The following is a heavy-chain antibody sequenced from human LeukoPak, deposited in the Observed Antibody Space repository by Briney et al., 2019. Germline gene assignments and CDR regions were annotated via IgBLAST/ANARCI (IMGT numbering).Heavy chain of an antibody. CDR2: ISAYNGNT. CDR3: ARVVTMVRGVQVGDY. V-gene: IGHV1-18*04. Sequence: ASVKVSSKASGYTFTSYGISWVRQAPGQGLEWMGWISAYNGNTNYAQKLQGRVTMTTDTSTSTAYMELRSLRSDDTAVYYCARVVTMVRGVQVGDYWGQGTLVTVSS. D-gene: IGHD3-10*01. J-gene: IGHJ4*02. CDR1: GYTFTSYG.